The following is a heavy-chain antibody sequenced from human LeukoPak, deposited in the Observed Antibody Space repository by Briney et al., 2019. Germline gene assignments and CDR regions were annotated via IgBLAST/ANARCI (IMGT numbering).Heavy chain of an antibody. CDR1: GYTFTGYY. J-gene: IGHJ5*02. CDR3: ARRVEYQLLYWFDP. V-gene: IGHV1-2*02. Sequence: ASVKVSCKASGYTFTGYYMHWVRQASGQGLEWMGWINPNSGGTNYAQKFQGRVTMTRDTSISTAYMELSRLRSDDTAVYYCARRVEYQLLYWFDPWGQGTLVTVSS. CDR2: INPNSGGT. D-gene: IGHD2-2*01.